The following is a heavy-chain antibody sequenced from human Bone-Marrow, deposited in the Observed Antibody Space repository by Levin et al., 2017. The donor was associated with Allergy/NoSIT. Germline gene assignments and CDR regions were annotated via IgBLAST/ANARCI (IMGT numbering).Heavy chain of an antibody. CDR3: ARDGEDIVVVPAAEKSFYYYSYMDV. V-gene: IGHV1-69*06. D-gene: IGHD2-2*01. Sequence: KISCKSSGGIFSSFAFSWVRQAPGQGPEWLGGIIPMFAATNYAQKFQGRITISADKSTSTASMELSSLTSEDTAVYYCARDGEDIVVVPAAEKSFYYYSYMDVWDKGTTVIVSS. CDR2: IIPMFAAT. CDR1: GGIFSSFA. J-gene: IGHJ6*03.